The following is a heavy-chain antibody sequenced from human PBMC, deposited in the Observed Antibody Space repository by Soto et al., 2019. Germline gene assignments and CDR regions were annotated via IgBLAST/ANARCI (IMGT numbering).Heavy chain of an antibody. Sequence: QVQLVQSGAEVKKPGSSVKVSCKASGGTFSSYAISWERQAPGQGLEWMGGIIPIFGTANYAQKFQGRVTITADESTSTAYMELSSLRSEDTAVYYCARGYVLRFLEWFYGMDVWGQGTTVTVSS. CDR1: GGTFSSYA. CDR2: IIPIFGTA. J-gene: IGHJ6*02. V-gene: IGHV1-69*01. D-gene: IGHD3-3*01. CDR3: ARGYVLRFLEWFYGMDV.